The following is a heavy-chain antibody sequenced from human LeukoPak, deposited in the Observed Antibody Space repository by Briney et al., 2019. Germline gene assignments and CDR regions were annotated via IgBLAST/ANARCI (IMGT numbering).Heavy chain of an antibody. J-gene: IGHJ6*03. V-gene: IGHV1-69*05. CDR2: IIPIFGTA. Sequence: ASVEVSCKASGGTFSSYAISWVRQAPGQGLEWMGGIIPIFGTANYAQKFQGRVTITTDESTSTAYMELSSLRSEDTAVYYCAVGGLPAAAGHYYYYYYMDVWGKGTTVTVSS. D-gene: IGHD6-13*01. CDR1: GGTFSSYA. CDR3: AVGGLPAAAGHYYYYYYMDV.